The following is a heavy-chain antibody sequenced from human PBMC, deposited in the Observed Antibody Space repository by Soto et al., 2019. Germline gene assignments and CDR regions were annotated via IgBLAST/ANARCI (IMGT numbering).Heavy chain of an antibody. J-gene: IGHJ6*02. V-gene: IGHV3-48*03. CDR1: GFTFSSYE. CDR2: ISSSGSTI. Sequence: EVQLVESVGGLVQPGGSLRLSCAASGFTFSSYEMNWVRQAPGKGLEWVSYISSSGSTIYYADSVKGRFTISRDNAKNSLYLQMNSLRAEDTAVYYCASSDNDYYYYGMDVWGQGTTVTVSS. CDR3: ASSDNDYYYYGMDV.